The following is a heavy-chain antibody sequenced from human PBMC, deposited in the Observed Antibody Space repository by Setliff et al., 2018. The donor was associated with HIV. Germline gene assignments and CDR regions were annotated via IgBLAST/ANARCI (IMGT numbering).Heavy chain of an antibody. D-gene: IGHD6-13*01. CDR1: NFTFSFYG. J-gene: IGHJ4*02. CDR2: TPNDGSYK. V-gene: IGHV3-30*02. CDR3: TKDLYSSRWSPLDY. Sequence: PGGSLRLSCAASNFTFSFYGMHWVRQAPGKGLEWVAFTPNDGSYKNYADSVKGRSTISRDNSKNTLYLQMDSLRAEDTAVYYCTKDLYSSRWSPLDYWGQGTLVTVSS.